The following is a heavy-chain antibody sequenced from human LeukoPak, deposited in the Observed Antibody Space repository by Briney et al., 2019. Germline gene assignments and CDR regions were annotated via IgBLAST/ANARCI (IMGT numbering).Heavy chain of an antibody. CDR1: GFTFSSYE. CDR3: AREDGDAFDI. D-gene: IGHD5-24*01. J-gene: IGHJ3*02. Sequence: PGGSLRLSCAASGFTFSSYEMDWVRRAPGRGLEWVSYIGSSGGSRYYADSVKGRFTSSRDNAKNSLYLQMNSLGVEDTAVYYCAREDGDAFDIWGQGTVVSVSS. CDR2: IGSSGGSR. V-gene: IGHV3-48*03.